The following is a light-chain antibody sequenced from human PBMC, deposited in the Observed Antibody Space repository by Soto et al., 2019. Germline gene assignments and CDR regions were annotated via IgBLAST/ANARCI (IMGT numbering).Light chain of an antibody. CDR2: GAS. Sequence: EIVMTPSPATLSVSPGERATLSCRASKSVSGNLAWYQQKPGQAPRLLIYGASTRATGIPARFSGSGSGTEFTLTISSLQSEDFAVYYCQQYNNWPRTFGQGTKVDIK. J-gene: IGKJ1*01. CDR3: QQYNNWPRT. CDR1: KSVSGN. V-gene: IGKV3-15*01.